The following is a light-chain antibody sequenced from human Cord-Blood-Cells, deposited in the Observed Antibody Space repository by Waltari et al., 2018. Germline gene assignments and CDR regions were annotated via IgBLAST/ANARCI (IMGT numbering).Light chain of an antibody. Sequence: EIVMTHSPATLSVSPGDSATLSCRASQSISSNLAWYQQKPGQTPRPLIYGASTRATGIPARFSGSGSGTEFTLTIRSLQSEDFAVYYCQQYNNWPLYTFGQGTKLEIK. V-gene: IGKV3-15*01. J-gene: IGKJ2*01. CDR1: QSISSN. CDR3: QQYNNWPLYT. CDR2: GAS.